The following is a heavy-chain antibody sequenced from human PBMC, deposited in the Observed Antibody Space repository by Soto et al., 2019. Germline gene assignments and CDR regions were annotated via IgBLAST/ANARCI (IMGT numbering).Heavy chain of an antibody. D-gene: IGHD3-16*01. CDR1: GYTFTKYG. V-gene: IGHV1-18*01. CDR3: ARDMAGRGGEYDY. CDR2: ISGSSGNA. J-gene: IGHJ4*02. Sequence: QVQLVQSGAEVKNPGASVKVSCKTSGYTFTKYGVGWVRQAPGQGLEWMGWISGSSGNANYAEKVQGRITLTTDTSTSTAYIELRSLRSDDTAVYYCARDMAGRGGEYDYRGQGTLVTVSS.